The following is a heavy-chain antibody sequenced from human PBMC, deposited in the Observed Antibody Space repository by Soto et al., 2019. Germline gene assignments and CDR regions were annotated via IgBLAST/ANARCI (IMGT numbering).Heavy chain of an antibody. Sequence: QVQLVQSGAEVKKPGSSVKVSCKASGGTFSSYTISWVRQAPGQGLEWMGRIIPILGIANYAQKFQCRVTITADKSTSTAYMELSSLRSEDTAVYYGARHVEWGDQRDDAFDIWGQGTMVTVSS. CDR1: GGTFSSYT. CDR2: IIPILGIA. CDR3: ARHVEWGDQRDDAFDI. J-gene: IGHJ3*02. D-gene: IGHD1-26*01. V-gene: IGHV1-69*02.